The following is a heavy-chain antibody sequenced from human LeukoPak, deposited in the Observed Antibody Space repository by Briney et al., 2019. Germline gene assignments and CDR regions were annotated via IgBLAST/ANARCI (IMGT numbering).Heavy chain of an antibody. D-gene: IGHD4-17*01. CDR3: AKGGDYGVSRGYDY. CDR2: ISGSGGST. CDR1: GFTFSSYG. Sequence: GGTLRLSCAASGFTFSSYGMSWVRQAPGKGLEWVSAISGSGGSTYYAGSVKGRFTISRDNSKNTLYLQMNSLRAEDTAVYYCAKGGDYGVSRGYDYWGQGTLVTVSS. V-gene: IGHV3-23*01. J-gene: IGHJ4*02.